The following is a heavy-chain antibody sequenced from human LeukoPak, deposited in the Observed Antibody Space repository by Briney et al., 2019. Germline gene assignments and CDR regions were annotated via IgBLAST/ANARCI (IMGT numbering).Heavy chain of an antibody. CDR1: GGSISSSSYY. J-gene: IGHJ4*02. CDR3: ARDRDSSSQAFDC. V-gene: IGHV4-39*07. CDR2: IYYSGST. Sequence: PSETLSLTCTVSGGSISSSSYYWGWIRQPPGKGLEWIGSIYYSGSTYYNPSLKSRVTISVDTSKNQFSLKLSSVTAADTAVYYCARDRDSSSQAFDCWGQGTLVTVSS. D-gene: IGHD6-13*01.